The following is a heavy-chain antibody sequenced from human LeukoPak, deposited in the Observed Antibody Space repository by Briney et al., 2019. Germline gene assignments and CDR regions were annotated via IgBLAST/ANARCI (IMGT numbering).Heavy chain of an antibody. CDR1: GFPVSSNY. Sequence: GGSLRLSCAASGFPVSSNYMSWVRQAPGKGLEWVSVIYSGGSTYYADSVKGRFTISRDNSKNTLYLQMNSLRAEDTAVYYCARVPGGGDFYFDYWGQGTLVTVSS. D-gene: IGHD2-21*02. CDR2: IYSGGST. J-gene: IGHJ4*02. CDR3: ARVPGGGDFYFDY. V-gene: IGHV3-53*01.